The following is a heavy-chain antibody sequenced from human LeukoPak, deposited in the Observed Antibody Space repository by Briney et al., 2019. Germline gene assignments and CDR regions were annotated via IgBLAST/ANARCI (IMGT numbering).Heavy chain of an antibody. Sequence: SETLSFTCTVSGGSISSSSYYWDWIRQPPGKGLEWIGSIYYSGSTYYNPSLKSRVTISVDTSKNQFSLKLSSVTAADTAVYYCARYFIRYWFDPWGQGTLVTVSS. CDR2: IYYSGST. CDR1: GGSISSSSYY. J-gene: IGHJ5*02. V-gene: IGHV4-39*07. CDR3: ARYFIRYWFDP. D-gene: IGHD3-10*01.